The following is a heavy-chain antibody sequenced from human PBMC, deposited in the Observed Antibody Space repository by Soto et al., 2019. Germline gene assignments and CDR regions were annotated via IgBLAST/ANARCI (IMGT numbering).Heavy chain of an antibody. CDR2: INPNSGGT. CDR1: GYTFTGYY. CDR3: ARSGSGYGDSWFDP. D-gene: IGHD4-17*01. Sequence: ASVKVSCKASGYTFTGYYMHWVRQAPGQGLEWMGWINPNSGGTNYAQKFQGWVTMTRDTSISTAYMELSRLRSDDTAVYYCARSGSGYGDSWFDPWGQGTLVTVSS. J-gene: IGHJ5*02. V-gene: IGHV1-2*04.